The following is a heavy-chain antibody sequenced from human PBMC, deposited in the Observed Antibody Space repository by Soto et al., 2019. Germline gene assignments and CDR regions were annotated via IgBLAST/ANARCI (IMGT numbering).Heavy chain of an antibody. D-gene: IGHD2-15*01. Sequence: QVQLQESGPGLVKPSQTLSLTCTVSGGSISGGGYYWSWIRQHPGTGLEWIGYIYYSGSTYYNPSLKSRVTISVDTSKNQFSLKLSSVTAADTAVYYCARDVSVVVLYGMDVWGQGTTVTVSS. J-gene: IGHJ6*02. CDR2: IYYSGST. CDR3: ARDVSVVVLYGMDV. CDR1: GGSISGGGYY. V-gene: IGHV4-31*03.